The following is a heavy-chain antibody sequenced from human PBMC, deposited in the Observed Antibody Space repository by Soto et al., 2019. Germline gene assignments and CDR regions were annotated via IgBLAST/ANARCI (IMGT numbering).Heavy chain of an antibody. CDR2: IYWDEDK. D-gene: IGHD6-19*01. Sequence: QITLKESGPTLVKPTQTLTLTCTSSGFSLSTSAVGVGWIRQPPGKALEWLALIYWDEDKRYSPSLKSRLTITKDTSKNQVVLTMTNMDPVDTATYYCAHMIARRYRSGWSDYWGQGTLVTVSS. V-gene: IGHV2-5*02. CDR1: GFSLSTSAVG. CDR3: AHMIARRYRSGWSDY. J-gene: IGHJ4*02.